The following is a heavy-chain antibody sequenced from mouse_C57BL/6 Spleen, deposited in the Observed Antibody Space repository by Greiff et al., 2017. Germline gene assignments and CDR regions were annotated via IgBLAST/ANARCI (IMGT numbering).Heavy chain of an antibody. Sequence: VQLKQSGGGLVKPGGSLKLSCAASGFTFSDYGMHWVRQAPEKGLEWVAYISSGSSTIYYADKVKGRFTISRDNAKNTLFLQMTSLRSEDTAMYYIASPYYSNFHYAMDYWGQGTSVTVSS. CDR3: ASPYYSNFHYAMDY. CDR1: GFTFSDYG. CDR2: ISSGSSTI. V-gene: IGHV5-17*01. J-gene: IGHJ4*01. D-gene: IGHD2-5*01.